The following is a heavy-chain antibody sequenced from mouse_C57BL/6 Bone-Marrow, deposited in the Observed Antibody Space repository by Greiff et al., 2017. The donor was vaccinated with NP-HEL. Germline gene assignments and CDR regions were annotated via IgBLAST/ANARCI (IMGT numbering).Heavy chain of an antibody. CDR2: IHPNSGST. CDR1: GYTFTSYW. CDR3: ARGLPWDFDY. D-gene: IGHD2-2*01. V-gene: IGHV1-64*01. Sequence: QVHVKQSGAELVKPGASVKLSCKASGYTFTSYWMHWVKQRPGQGLEWIGMIHPNSGSTNYNEKFKSKATLTVDKSSSTAYMQLSSLTSEDSAVYYCARGLPWDFDYWGQGTTLTVSS. J-gene: IGHJ2*01.